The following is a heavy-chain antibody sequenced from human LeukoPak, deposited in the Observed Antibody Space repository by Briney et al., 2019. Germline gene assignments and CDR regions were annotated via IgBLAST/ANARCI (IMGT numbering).Heavy chain of an antibody. V-gene: IGHV4-61*02. Sequence: PSQTLSLTCTVSGGSISSGSYYWSWIRQPAGKGLEWIGRIYTSGSTNYNPSLKSRVTISADTSKNQFSLKLGSVTAADTAVYYCARERGRIVVVIDYWGQGTLVTVSS. J-gene: IGHJ4*02. CDR2: IYTSGST. D-gene: IGHD3-22*01. CDR3: ARERGRIVVVIDY. CDR1: GGSISSGSYY.